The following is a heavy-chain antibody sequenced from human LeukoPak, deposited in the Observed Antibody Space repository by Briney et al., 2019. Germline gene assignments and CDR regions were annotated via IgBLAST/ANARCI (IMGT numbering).Heavy chain of an antibody. Sequence: GGSLRLSCAASGFTFSSYGMHWVRQAPGKGLEWVAFIRYDGSNKYYADSVKGRFTISRDNSKNTLYLQMNSLRAEDTAVYYCAKDRDIVVVPAATPFDYWGQGTLVTVSS. J-gene: IGHJ4*02. CDR1: GFTFSSYG. CDR3: AKDRDIVVVPAATPFDY. D-gene: IGHD2-2*02. V-gene: IGHV3-30*02. CDR2: IRYDGSNK.